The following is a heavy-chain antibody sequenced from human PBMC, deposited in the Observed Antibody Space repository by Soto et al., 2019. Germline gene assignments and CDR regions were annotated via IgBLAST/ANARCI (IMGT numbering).Heavy chain of an antibody. J-gene: IGHJ4*02. D-gene: IGHD4-17*01. V-gene: IGHV1-2*04. CDR3: ATWVDYGDFEGFDF. CDR1: GYTFSAYF. Sequence: ASVKVSCKASGYTFSAYFIHWVRQAPGQGLEWMGWISPKSGGTNYSQKFKGWVTMTWDTSITTANLDLTRLTTNDTATYFCATWVDYGDFEGFDFWGQ. CDR2: ISPKSGGT.